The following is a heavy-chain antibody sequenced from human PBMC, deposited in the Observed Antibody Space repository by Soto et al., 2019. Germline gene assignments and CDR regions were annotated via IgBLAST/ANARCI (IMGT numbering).Heavy chain of an antibody. CDR2: ISGSGGST. CDR1: GFTFSSYA. CDR3: ANQITMIGVGTHDAFDI. J-gene: IGHJ3*02. V-gene: IGHV3-23*01. D-gene: IGHD3-22*01. Sequence: GGSLRLSCAASGFTFSSYAMSWVRQAPGKGLEWVSAISGSGGSTYYADSVKGRFTISRDNSKNTLYLQMNSLRAEDTAVYYCANQITMIGVGTHDAFDIWGQGTMVTVSS.